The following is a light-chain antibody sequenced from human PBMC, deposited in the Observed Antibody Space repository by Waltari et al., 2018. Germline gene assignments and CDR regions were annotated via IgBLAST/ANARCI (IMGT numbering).Light chain of an antibody. V-gene: IGKV3-11*01. J-gene: IGKJ3*01. CDR2: DAS. CDR3: QQRFNWIFT. CDR1: EIIGSS. Sequence: VLTPSPATLSLSPGERPPLSCRASEIIGSSLAWYQQRPGQAPRLLIYDASNRATGVPARFSGSGSGTDFTLTISSLESEDFAVYYCQQRFNWIFTFGPGTKVDI.